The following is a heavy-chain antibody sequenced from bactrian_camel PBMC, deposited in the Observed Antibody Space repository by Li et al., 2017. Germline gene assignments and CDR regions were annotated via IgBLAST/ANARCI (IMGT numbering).Heavy chain of an antibody. V-gene: IGHV3S53*01. Sequence: HVQLVESGGGSVQPGGSLRLSCEASGYQFMSCGVGWFRQAPGKERELVASVSGNGTPNYAPSAKGRFTVSRDDGKNMLWLQMNDLNTDDTAVYYCAAQTLRVGGPYRCDWRYWGKGTQVTVS. CDR1: GYQFMSCG. D-gene: IGHD1*01. CDR3: AAQTLRVGGPYRCDWRY. J-gene: IGHJ4*01. CDR2: VSGNGTP.